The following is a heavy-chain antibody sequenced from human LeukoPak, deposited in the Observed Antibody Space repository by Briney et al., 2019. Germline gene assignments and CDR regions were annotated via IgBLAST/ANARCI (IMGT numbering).Heavy chain of an antibody. D-gene: IGHD2-2*01. J-gene: IGHJ6*02. Sequence: SETLSLTCTVSGGSISSYYWSWIRQPSGKGLEWIGYIYYSGSTNYNPSLKSRVTISVDTSKNQFSLKLSSVTAADTAVYYCARESPSYKVPAAIGDYYYYGMDVWGQGTTVTVSS. CDR2: IYYSGST. V-gene: IGHV4-59*12. CDR3: ARESPSYKVPAAIGDYYYYGMDV. CDR1: GGSISSYY.